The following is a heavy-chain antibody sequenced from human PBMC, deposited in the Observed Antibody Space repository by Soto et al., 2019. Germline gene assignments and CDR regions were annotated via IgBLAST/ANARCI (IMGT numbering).Heavy chain of an antibody. Sequence: PGGSLRLSCAASVFTVSSNYMIWVRQAPGKGLEWVSVIYSGGSTYYADSVKGRFTISRDNSKNTLYLQMNSLRAEDTAVYYCARDGAAAGWEDYYGMDVWGQGTTVTVSS. CDR3: ARDGAAAGWEDYYGMDV. V-gene: IGHV3-53*01. J-gene: IGHJ6*02. CDR1: VFTVSSNY. D-gene: IGHD6-13*01. CDR2: IYSGGST.